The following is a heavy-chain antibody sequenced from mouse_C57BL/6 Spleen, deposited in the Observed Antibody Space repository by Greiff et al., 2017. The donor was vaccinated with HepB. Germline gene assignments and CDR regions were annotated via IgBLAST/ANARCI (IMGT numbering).Heavy chain of an antibody. V-gene: IGHV10-1*01. CDR3: VRGSSLYYAMDY. D-gene: IGHD1-1*01. CDR2: IRSKSNNYAT. Sequence: EVMLVESGGGLVQPKGSLKLSCAASGFSFNTYAMNWVRQAPGKGLEWVARIRSKSNNYATYYADSVKDRFTISRDDSESMLYLQMNNLKTEDTAMYYCVRGSSLYYAMDYWGQGTSVTVSS. J-gene: IGHJ4*01. CDR1: GFSFNTYA.